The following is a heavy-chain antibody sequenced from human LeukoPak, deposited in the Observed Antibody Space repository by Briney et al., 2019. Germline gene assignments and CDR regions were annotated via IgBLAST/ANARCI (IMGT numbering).Heavy chain of an antibody. CDR2: INPSGGST. CDR1: GYTFTGYC. J-gene: IGHJ4*02. Sequence: GASVKVSCKASGYTFTGYCIHWVRQAPGQGLEWMGIINPSGGSTTYAQDFQGRVTMTRDTSTSTVYMELSSLRSEDTAVYYCARVSGSSGWYPNDYWGQGTRVTVSS. V-gene: IGHV1-46*01. CDR3: ARVSGSSGWYPNDY. D-gene: IGHD6-19*01.